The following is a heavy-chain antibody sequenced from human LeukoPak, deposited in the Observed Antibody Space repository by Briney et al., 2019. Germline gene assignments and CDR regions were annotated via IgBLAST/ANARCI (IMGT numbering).Heavy chain of an antibody. J-gene: IGHJ4*02. CDR1: GSTFGTYG. CDR3: AKSRIGFSGQADH. V-gene: IGHV3-48*04. CDR2: ISSSSSSI. Sequence: PGGSRRLSCPASGSTFGTYGMNWVRQAPGGGLGWISYISSSSSSINYANSVKGRFTSSRDNAKNSLYLQMNSLRAEDTAVYYCAKSRIGFSGQADHWGQGTLVTVSS. D-gene: IGHD1-26*01.